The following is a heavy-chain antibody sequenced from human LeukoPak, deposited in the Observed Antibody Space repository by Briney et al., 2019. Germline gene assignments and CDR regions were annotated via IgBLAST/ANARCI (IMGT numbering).Heavy chain of an antibody. J-gene: IGHJ6*02. D-gene: IGHD6-25*01. CDR2: INPSDGGP. Sequence: GASVKVSCKASGYSFTSFYMHWARQAPGQGLEWMGLINPSDGGPSYAQKFRGRVTMTRDTSTSTVYMEVSSLRSEDTAVYYCARVSSGPVMDVWGQGTTVTVSS. CDR1: GYSFTSFY. V-gene: IGHV1-46*01. CDR3: ARVSSGPVMDV.